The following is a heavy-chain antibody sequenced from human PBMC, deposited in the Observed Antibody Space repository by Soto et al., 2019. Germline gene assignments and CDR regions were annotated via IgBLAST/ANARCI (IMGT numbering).Heavy chain of an antibody. CDR3: ARVSVLRFKSWYFDY. Sequence: QVQLQESGPGLVKPSQTLSLTCTVSGGSISSGGYYWSWIRQHPGKGLEWIGYIYYSGSTYYNPSLTSRVTISVDTSKNQFSLKLSSVTAADTAVYYCARVSVLRFKSWYFDYWGQGTLVTVCS. CDR2: IYYSGST. J-gene: IGHJ4*02. CDR1: GGSISSGGYY. V-gene: IGHV4-31*03. D-gene: IGHD3-3*01.